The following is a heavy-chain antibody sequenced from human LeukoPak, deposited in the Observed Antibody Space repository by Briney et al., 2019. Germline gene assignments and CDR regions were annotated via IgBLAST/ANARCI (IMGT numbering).Heavy chain of an antibody. Sequence: GGSLRLSCAASGFTFSSYAMSWVRQAPGKGLEWVAVISYDGSNKYYADSVKGRFTISRDNSKNTLYLQMNSLRAEDTAVYYCARGSPGSVVIIPAAWFDYWGQGTLVTVSS. V-gene: IGHV3-30*04. D-gene: IGHD3-3*01. CDR3: ARGSPGSVVIIPAAWFDY. CDR2: ISYDGSNK. J-gene: IGHJ4*02. CDR1: GFTFSSYA.